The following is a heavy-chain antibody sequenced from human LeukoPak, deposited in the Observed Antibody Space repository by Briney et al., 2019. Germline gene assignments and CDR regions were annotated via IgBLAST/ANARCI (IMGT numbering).Heavy chain of an antibody. CDR3: AKRGDGGAWYDY. CDR1: GFTFSNKW. CDR2: ISSDGSNT. V-gene: IGHV3-74*01. Sequence: GGSLRLSCAVSGFTFSNKWMDWLRQVPGKGLVWVSRISSDGSNTAYADSVKGRFTISRDNAKNTMYLQMSSLRAEDTAVYYCAKRGDGGAWYDYWGQGTLVIVSS. J-gene: IGHJ4*02. D-gene: IGHD6-19*01.